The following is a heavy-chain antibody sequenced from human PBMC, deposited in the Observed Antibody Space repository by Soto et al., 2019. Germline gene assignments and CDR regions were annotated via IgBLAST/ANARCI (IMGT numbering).Heavy chain of an antibody. V-gene: IGHV4-59*01. D-gene: IGHD3-9*01. J-gene: IGHJ3*02. CDR3: ARGESVLLRYFDWSRAFDI. Sequence: SETLSLTCTVSGGSISSYYWGWIRQPPGKGLEWIGYIYYSGSTNYNPSLKSRVTISVDTSKNQFSLKLSSVTAADTAVYYCARGESVLLRYFDWSRAFDIWGQGTMVTLSS. CDR1: GGSISSYY. CDR2: IYYSGST.